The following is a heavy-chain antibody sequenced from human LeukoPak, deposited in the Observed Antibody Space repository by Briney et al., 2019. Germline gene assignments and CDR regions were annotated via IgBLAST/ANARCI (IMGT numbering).Heavy chain of an antibody. CDR3: AREERSTMIALYGMDV. V-gene: IGHV1-2*04. J-gene: IGHJ6*02. D-gene: IGHD3-22*01. Sequence: GASVKVSCKASGYTFTGYYMHWARQAPGQGLEWMGWINPNSGGTNYAQKFQGWVTMTRDTSISTAYMELSRLRSDDTAVYYCAREERSTMIALYGMDVWGQGTTVTVSS. CDR2: INPNSGGT. CDR1: GYTFTGYY.